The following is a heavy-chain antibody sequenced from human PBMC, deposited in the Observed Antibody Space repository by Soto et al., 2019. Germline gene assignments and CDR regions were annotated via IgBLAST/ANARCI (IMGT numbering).Heavy chain of an antibody. Sequence: QVQLQESGPGLVKPSETLSLTCTVSGDYISGYSWSWIRQPPGKGLEWIGYIYYTGSTNYSPSLMSRVTISVDTSKNQFSLKLSSVTASDTAVYYCARQSSLAAVVDWGQGTLVTVSS. V-gene: IGHV4-59*08. D-gene: IGHD6-13*01. CDR3: ARQSSLAAVVD. CDR1: GDYISGYS. J-gene: IGHJ4*02. CDR2: IYYTGST.